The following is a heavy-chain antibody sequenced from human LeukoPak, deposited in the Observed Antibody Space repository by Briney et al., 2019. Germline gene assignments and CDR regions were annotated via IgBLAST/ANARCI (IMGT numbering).Heavy chain of an antibody. CDR1: GFTFSSYS. J-gene: IGHJ4*02. CDR3: ARDRGVGATRAPDY. D-gene: IGHD1-26*01. CDR2: ISSSSSYI. Sequence: GGSLRLSCAASGFTFSSYSMNWVRQAPGKGLEWVSSISSSSSYIHYADSVKGRFTISRDNAKNSLYLQMNSLRAEDTAVYYCARDRGVGATRAPDYWGQGTLVTVSS. V-gene: IGHV3-21*01.